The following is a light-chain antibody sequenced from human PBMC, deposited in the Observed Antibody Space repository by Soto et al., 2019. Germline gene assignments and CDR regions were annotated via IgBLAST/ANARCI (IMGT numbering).Light chain of an antibody. CDR1: SSNIGDNY. CDR2: DNN. V-gene: IGLV1-51*01. J-gene: IGLJ2*01. Sequence: QSVLTQPPSVSAAPGQKVTISCSGSSSNIGDNYVSWYQQLPGTAPKLLIYDNNKRPSGIPDRFSGSKSCTSATLGITGLQAGDEADYYCGTWDSSLSAVFGGGTTLTVL. CDR3: GTWDSSLSAV.